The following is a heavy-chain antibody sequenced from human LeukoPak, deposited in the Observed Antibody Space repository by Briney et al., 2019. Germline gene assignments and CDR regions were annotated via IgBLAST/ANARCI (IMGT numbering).Heavy chain of an antibody. Sequence: SETLSLTCTVSGGSINSYYWSWIRQPPGKGLEWIGYIYYSGSTNYNPSLKSRVTISVDTSKNQFSLKLSSVTAADTAVYYCASSIYSGSYYLNFDYWGQGTLVTVSS. CDR3: ASSIYSGSYYLNFDY. CDR2: IYYSGST. CDR1: GGSINSYY. V-gene: IGHV4-59*08. D-gene: IGHD1-26*01. J-gene: IGHJ4*02.